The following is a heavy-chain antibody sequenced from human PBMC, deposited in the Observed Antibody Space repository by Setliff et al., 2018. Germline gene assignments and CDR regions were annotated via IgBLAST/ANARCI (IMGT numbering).Heavy chain of an antibody. D-gene: IGHD3-22*01. CDR2: ISWDGGST. CDR1: GFTFDDYT. Sequence: GGSLRLSCAASGFTFDDYTMHWVRQAPGKGLEWVSLISWDGGSTYYADSVKGRFTISRDNANHSLHLQMNSLRAEDTAVYFCARLALTGYDTSGYYYALDYYYYMDVWGKGTTVTVSS. V-gene: IGHV3-43*01. J-gene: IGHJ6*03. CDR3: ARLALTGYDTSGYYYALDYYYYMDV.